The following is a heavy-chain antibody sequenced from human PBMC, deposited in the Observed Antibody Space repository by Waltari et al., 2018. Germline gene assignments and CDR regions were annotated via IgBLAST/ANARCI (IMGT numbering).Heavy chain of an antibody. V-gene: IGHV3-30*18. D-gene: IGHD2-15*01. CDR3: AKDGQDIVVVVDAHYYYGMDV. Sequence: QVQLVESGGGVVQPGRSLRLSCAASGFTFSSYGMHWVRQAPGKGLEWVAVISYDGSNKYYADSVKGRFTISRDNSKNTLYLQMNSLRAEDTAVYYCAKDGQDIVVVVDAHYYYGMDVWGQGTTVTVSS. CDR2: ISYDGSNK. CDR1: GFTFSSYG. J-gene: IGHJ6*02.